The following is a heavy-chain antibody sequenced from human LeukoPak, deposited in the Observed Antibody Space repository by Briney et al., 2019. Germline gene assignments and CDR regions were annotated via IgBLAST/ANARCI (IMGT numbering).Heavy chain of an antibody. CDR2: INPNSGGT. Sequence: GASVKVSCKTSGYTFTNYDINWVRQAAGQGLEWMGRINPNSGGTNYAQKFQGRVTMTRDTSISTAYMELSRLRSDDTAVYYCYSSSGIYWGQGTLVTVSS. J-gene: IGHJ4*02. V-gene: IGHV1-2*06. CDR1: GYTFTNYD. D-gene: IGHD6-13*01. CDR3: YSSSGIY.